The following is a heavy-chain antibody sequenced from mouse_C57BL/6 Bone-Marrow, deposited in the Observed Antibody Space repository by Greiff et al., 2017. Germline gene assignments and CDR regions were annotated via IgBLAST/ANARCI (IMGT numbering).Heavy chain of an antibody. D-gene: IGHD2-3*01. V-gene: IGHV1-81*01. CDR1: GYTFTSYG. J-gene: IGHJ2*01. CDR2: INPRSGNT. Sequence: VQLVESGAELARPGASVKLSCKASGYTFTSYGISWVKQRTGQGLEWIGEINPRSGNTYYNEKFKGKATLTADKSSSTAYMELRSLTSEASAVSVGARDGYYLNYFDYWGQGTTLTVSS. CDR3: ARDGYYLNYFDY.